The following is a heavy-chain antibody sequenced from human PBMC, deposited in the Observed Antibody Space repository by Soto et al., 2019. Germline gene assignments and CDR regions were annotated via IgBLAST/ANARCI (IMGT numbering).Heavy chain of an antibody. CDR3: ARKSLYCSSTSCYFQNYYYMDV. Sequence: RASVKVSCKASGYTFTSYDINWVRQATGQGLEWMGWMNPNSGNTGYAQKFQGRVTMTRNTSISTAYMELSSLRSEDTAVYYCARKSLYCSSTSCYFQNYYYMDVWGKGTTVTVSS. CDR1: GYTFTSYD. CDR2: MNPNSGNT. J-gene: IGHJ6*03. D-gene: IGHD2-2*01. V-gene: IGHV1-8*01.